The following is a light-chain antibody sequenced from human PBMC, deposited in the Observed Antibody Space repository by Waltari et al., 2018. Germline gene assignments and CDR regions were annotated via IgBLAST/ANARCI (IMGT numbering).Light chain of an antibody. CDR3: SSYTSSSIVV. CDR1: SSDVGGYNY. V-gene: IGLV2-14*01. J-gene: IGLJ2*01. CDR2: EVS. Sequence: QSALTQPASVSGSPGQSITISCTGTSSDVGGYNYVSWYQQHPGKAPKLIFYEVSNRPSGVSNRFSGAKSGNTASLTISGLQAEDEADYYCSSYTSSSIVVFGGGTKLTVL.